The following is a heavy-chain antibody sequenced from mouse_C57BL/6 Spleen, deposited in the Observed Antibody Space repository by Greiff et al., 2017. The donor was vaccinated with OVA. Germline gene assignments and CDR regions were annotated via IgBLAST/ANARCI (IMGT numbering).Heavy chain of an antibody. CDR3: AREGTTVPYYFDY. CDR1: GFTFSSYA. J-gene: IGHJ2*01. D-gene: IGHD1-1*01. Sequence: EVKVEESGGGLVKPGGSLKLSCAASGFTFSSYAMSWVRQTPEKRLEWVATISDGGSYTYYPDNVKGRFTISRDNAKNNLYLQMSHLKSEDTAMYYCAREGTTVPYYFDYWGQGTTLTVSS. V-gene: IGHV5-4*01. CDR2: ISDGGSYT.